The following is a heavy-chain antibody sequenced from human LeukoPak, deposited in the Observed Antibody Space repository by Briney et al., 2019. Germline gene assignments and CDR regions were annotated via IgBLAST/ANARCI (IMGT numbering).Heavy chain of an antibody. V-gene: IGHV4-39*01. CDR3: ARQNIAAADANWFDP. CDR1: GGSISSSSYY. D-gene: IGHD6-13*01. CDR2: IYYSGST. J-gene: IGHJ5*02. Sequence: SETLSLTCTVSGGSISSSSYYWGWIRQPPGKGLEWIGSIYYSGSTYYNPSLKSRVTMSVDTSKNQFSLKLSSVTAADTAVYYCARQNIAAADANWFDPWGQGTLVTVSS.